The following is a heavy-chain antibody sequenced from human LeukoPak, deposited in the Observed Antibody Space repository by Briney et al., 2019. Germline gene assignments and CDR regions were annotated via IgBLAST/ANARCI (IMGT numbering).Heavy chain of an antibody. CDR1: GGSFSGYY. CDR3: AREFGMVRGVIITGFDY. D-gene: IGHD3-10*01. J-gene: IGHJ4*02. V-gene: IGHV4-34*01. Sequence: SETLSLTCAVDGGSFSGYYWSWIRQPPGKGLEWIGEINHSGSTNYNPSLKSRATISVDTSKNQFSLKLSSVTAADTAVYYCAREFGMVRGVIITGFDYWGQGTLVTVSS. CDR2: INHSGST.